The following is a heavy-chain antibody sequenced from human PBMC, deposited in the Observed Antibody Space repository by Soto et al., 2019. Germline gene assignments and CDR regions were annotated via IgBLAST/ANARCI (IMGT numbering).Heavy chain of an antibody. V-gene: IGHV3-30*18. CDR2: ISYDGSNK. D-gene: IGHD5-18*01. CDR1: GFTFSSYG. CDR3: AKDRPPEDGYNYLDY. Sequence: QVQLVESGGGVVQPGRSLRLSCAASGFTFSSYGMHWVRQAPGKGLEWVAVISYDGSNKYYADSVKGRFTISRDNSKNTLYLQMNSLRAEDTAVYYCAKDRPPEDGYNYLDYWGQGTLVTVSS. J-gene: IGHJ4*02.